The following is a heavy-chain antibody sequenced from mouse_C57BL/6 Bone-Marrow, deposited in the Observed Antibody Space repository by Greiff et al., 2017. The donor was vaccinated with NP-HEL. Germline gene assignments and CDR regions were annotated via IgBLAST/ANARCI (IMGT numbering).Heavy chain of an antibody. CDR1: GFTFSDYG. J-gene: IGHJ1*03. CDR2: ISSGSSTI. CDR3: AGRGIYYGYDGGYFDV. Sequence: EVQRVESGGGLVKPGGSLKLSCAASGFTFSDYGMHWVRQAPEKGLEWVAYISSGSSTIYYADTVQGRFTISRDHAKNTLFLQMTILRSEDTAMYYCAGRGIYYGYDGGYFDVWGTGTTVTVSS. V-gene: IGHV5-17*01. D-gene: IGHD2-2*01.